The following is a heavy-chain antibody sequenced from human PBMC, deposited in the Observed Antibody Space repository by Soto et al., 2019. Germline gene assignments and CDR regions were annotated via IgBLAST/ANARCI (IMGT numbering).Heavy chain of an antibody. D-gene: IGHD2-2*01. CDR2: IYYSGST. V-gene: IGHV4-39*01. CDR3: ARLVLVPAPGYFDY. CDR1: GGPNSSSRSS. Sequence: SETLSLTCTVPGGPNSSSRSSWGWLRKPPGKGLEWIGSIYYSGSTYYNPSLKSRVTISVDTSKNQFSLKLSSVTAADTAVYYCARLVLVPAPGYFDYWGQGTLVTVSS. J-gene: IGHJ4*02.